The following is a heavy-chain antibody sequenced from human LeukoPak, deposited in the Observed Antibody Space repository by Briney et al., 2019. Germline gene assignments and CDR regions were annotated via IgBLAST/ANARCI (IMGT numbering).Heavy chain of an antibody. CDR1: GGSFSGYY. J-gene: IGHJ4*02. CDR2: INHSGST. V-gene: IGHV4-34*03. D-gene: IGHD3-22*01. CDR3: YMIVVPDRRGEEGPSHYFDY. Sequence: SETLSLTCAVCGGSFSGYYWSWIRQPPGKGLEWSGEINHSGSTNYNPSLKSRVTISLDTSKNQFSLKLSSVAAADTAVYVCYMIVVPDRRGEEGPSHYFDYWGQGTLVTVSS.